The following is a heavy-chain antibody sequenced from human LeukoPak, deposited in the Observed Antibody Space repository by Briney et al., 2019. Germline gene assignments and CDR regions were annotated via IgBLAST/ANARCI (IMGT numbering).Heavy chain of an antibody. V-gene: IGHV1-8*01. D-gene: IGHD2-15*01. CDR3: ARAFYCSGGSCYHPGYWFDP. CDR1: GYTFTRYD. J-gene: IGHJ5*02. CDR2: MNPNSGNT. Sequence: ASVKVSCKASGYTFTRYDINGVRQATGQGLEWMGWMNPNSGNTGYAQKFQSRVTMTRNTSISTAYMELSSLRSEDTAVYYCARAFYCSGGSCYHPGYWFDPWGQGTLVTVSS.